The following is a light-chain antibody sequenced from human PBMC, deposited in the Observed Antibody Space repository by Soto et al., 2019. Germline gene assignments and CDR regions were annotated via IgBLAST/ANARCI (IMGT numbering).Light chain of an antibody. V-gene: IGKV1-9*01. CDR1: QGISSY. CDR2: AAS. CDR3: QQLNSYPRLT. J-gene: IGKJ4*01. Sequence: IQLTQSPSSLSASVGDRVTITCRASQGISSYLAWYQQKPGKAPKLLIYAASTLQSGVPSRFSGSGSGTDFTLTISSLQPEDFATYYCQQLNSYPRLTFGGGTKVHIK.